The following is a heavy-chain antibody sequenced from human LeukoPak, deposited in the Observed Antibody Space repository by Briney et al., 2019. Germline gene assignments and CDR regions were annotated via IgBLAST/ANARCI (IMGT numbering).Heavy chain of an antibody. D-gene: IGHD6-19*01. CDR2: IYYSGST. Sequence: PSETLSLTYTVSGGSISSSSYYWGWIRQPPGKGLEWIGSIYYSGSTYYNPSLKSRVTISVDTSKNQFSLKLSSVTAADTAVYYCASHEGGIAVAGPDYWGQGTLVTVSS. CDR1: GGSISSSSYY. CDR3: ASHEGGIAVAGPDY. V-gene: IGHV4-39*07. J-gene: IGHJ4*02.